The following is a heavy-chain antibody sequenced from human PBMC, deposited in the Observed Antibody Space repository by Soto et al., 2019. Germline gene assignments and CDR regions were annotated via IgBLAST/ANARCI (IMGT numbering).Heavy chain of an antibody. V-gene: IGHV3-53*01. D-gene: IGHD1-1*01. CDR2: VYSADGT. J-gene: IGHJ3*01. CDR3: ETRRPREHAFDV. CDR1: GFIVNGKRY. Sequence: PGGSLRLSCAASGFIVNGKRYLTWVRQAPGKGLEWLSAVYSADGTFYADSVKGRFTVSLDNVKNTVYLQMNSLRSEDTGVYYSETRRPREHAFDVWGPGTRVTVSS.